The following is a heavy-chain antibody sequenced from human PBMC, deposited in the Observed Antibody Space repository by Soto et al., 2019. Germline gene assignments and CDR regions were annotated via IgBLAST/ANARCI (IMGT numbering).Heavy chain of an antibody. V-gene: IGHV4-30-2*01. Sequence: SETLSLTCAVADGSISSDDYSWSWLRQPPGKGLEWIGYVYHTGSSYYNPSLKSRVTISIDTSKNQFSLKLTSVTAADTAIYYCARGGFQLLPDFWGPGTLVTVSS. CDR3: ARGGFQLLPDF. J-gene: IGHJ4*02. D-gene: IGHD2-2*01. CDR1: DGSISSDDYS. CDR2: VYHTGSS.